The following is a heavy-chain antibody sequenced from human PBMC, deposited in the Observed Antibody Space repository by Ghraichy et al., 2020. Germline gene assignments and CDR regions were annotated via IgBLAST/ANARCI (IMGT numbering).Heavy chain of an antibody. CDR3: ARHASVGGSGSFDY. J-gene: IGHJ4*02. V-gene: IGHV4-4*09. CDR1: GGSISSYY. D-gene: IGHD3-22*01. Sequence: SETLSLTCTVSGGSISSYYWSWIRQPPGKGLEWIGYIYTSGSTNYNPSLKSRVTISVDTSKNQFSLKLSSVTAADTAVYYCARHASVGGSGSFDYWGQGTLVTVSS. CDR2: IYTSGST.